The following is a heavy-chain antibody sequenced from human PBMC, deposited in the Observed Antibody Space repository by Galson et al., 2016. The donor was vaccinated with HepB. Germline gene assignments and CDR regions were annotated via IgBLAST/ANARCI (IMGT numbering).Heavy chain of an antibody. CDR3: AREDLRGGFDH. CDR1: GFTFTTYW. J-gene: IGHJ4*02. Sequence: QSGAEVKKPGESLKISCVTSGFTFTTYWIGWVRQTPGKGLGWLGNIYPDDSDTSYSPSFEGHVIMSADKATNTVYLQWSRLEASDTAMYYCAREDLRGGFDHWGQGTPVIVSS. V-gene: IGHV5-51*03. CDR2: IYPDDSDT. D-gene: IGHD3-16*01.